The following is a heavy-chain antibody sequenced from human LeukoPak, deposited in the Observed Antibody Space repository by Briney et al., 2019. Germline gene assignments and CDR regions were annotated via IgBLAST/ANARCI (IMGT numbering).Heavy chain of an antibody. CDR1: GFTFSSYA. CDR2: ISYDGSNK. D-gene: IGHD6-19*01. Sequence: GGSLRLSCAASGFTFSSYAMHWVRQAPGKGLEWVAVISYDGSNKYYADSVKGRFTISRDNSKNTLFLQMNSLRAEDTAVYYCAKYSSGWSCLDYWGQGTLVTVSS. J-gene: IGHJ4*02. V-gene: IGHV3-30*04. CDR3: AKYSSGWSCLDY.